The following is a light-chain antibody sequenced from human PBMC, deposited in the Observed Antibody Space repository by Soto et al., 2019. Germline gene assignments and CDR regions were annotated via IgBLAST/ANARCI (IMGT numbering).Light chain of an antibody. CDR1: QGISSY. J-gene: IGKJ4*01. CDR3: QQYYSYPLT. CDR2: AAS. Sequence: AIMNTGAPGAISASTGDRVTITCRASQGISSYLAWYEQKPGKAPKLLIYAASTLQSGVPSRFSGSGSGTDFTLTISCLQSEDFATYYCQQYYSYPLTFAGGTKV. V-gene: IGKV1-8*01.